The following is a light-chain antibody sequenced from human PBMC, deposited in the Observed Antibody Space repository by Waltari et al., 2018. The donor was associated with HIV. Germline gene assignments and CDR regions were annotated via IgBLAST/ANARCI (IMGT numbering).Light chain of an antibody. CDR1: SSDVGGYNY. CDR2: DVS. V-gene: IGLV2-11*01. Sequence: QSALTQPRSVSGSPGQSVTISCTGTSSDVGGYNYVSWYQQHPGKAPKLMIYDVSKRPSWVPGGFSGSKSGNTASLTISGLQAEDVADYYFCSYAASYTLVFGGGTKLTVL. CDR3: CSYAASYTLV. J-gene: IGLJ2*01.